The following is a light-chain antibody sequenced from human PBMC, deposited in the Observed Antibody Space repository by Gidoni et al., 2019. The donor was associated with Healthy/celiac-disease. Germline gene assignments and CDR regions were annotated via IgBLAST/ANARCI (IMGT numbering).Light chain of an antibody. J-gene: IGKJ4*01. CDR3: QQYYSYPLT. V-gene: IGKV1-8*01. Sequence: AIRMTQSPSSLSASTGDRVTITCRASQGISSYLAWYQQKPGKAPKPLIYAASTLQSGVPSRFSGSGSGTDFTLTISCLQSEDFATYYCQQYYSYPLTFGGGTKVEIK. CDR1: QGISSY. CDR2: AAS.